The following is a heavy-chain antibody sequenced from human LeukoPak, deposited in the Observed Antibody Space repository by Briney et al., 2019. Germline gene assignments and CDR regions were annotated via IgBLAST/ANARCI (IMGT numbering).Heavy chain of an antibody. D-gene: IGHD6-19*01. CDR1: GFTFCTYW. CDR2: IMQDGSDK. Sequence: PGGSLRLSCAASGFTFCTYWVSWVRQAPGEGLEWVANIMQDGSDKYSVDSVRGRFTISRDNAKNSLYLQMDSLRAEDTAVYYCVRTRGWAYFDYWGQGTLVTVSS. J-gene: IGHJ4*02. V-gene: IGHV3-7*01. CDR3: VRTRGWAYFDY.